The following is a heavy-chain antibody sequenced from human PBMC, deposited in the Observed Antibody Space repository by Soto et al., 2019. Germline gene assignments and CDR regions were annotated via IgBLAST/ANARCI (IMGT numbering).Heavy chain of an antibody. V-gene: IGHV1-18*01. D-gene: IGHD2-2*01. J-gene: IGHJ5*02. CDR2: ISAYTDDP. Sequence: ASLKVSCKSSCYTFTKFGVTWVRQAPGQGLEWMGWISAYTDDPNYAQKFQGRVTMTIDTSTSTAYMDLRSLTSDDTAVYYCARVIPGAEAWFDPWGQGTLVTVSS. CDR3: ARVIPGAEAWFDP. CDR1: CYTFTKFG.